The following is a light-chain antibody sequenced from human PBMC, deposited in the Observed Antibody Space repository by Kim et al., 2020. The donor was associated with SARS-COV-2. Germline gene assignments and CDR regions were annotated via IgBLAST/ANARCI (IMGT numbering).Light chain of an antibody. CDR3: ENWDSNTYRV. Sequence: VKLTWTLSIRNSGYIIGRHYAMPGKAPRYLMKLEGSGSYNKGSGVPDRFSGASSGADRYLTISSLKSEDEADYYCENWDSNTYRVFGGGTQLTVL. V-gene: IGLV4-60*03. J-gene: IGLJ3*02. CDR1: IRNSGYI. CDR2: LEGSGSY.